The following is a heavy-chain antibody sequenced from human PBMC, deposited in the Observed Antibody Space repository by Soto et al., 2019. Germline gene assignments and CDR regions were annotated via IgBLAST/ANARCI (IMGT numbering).Heavy chain of an antibody. CDR1: GFTFSSYA. V-gene: IGHV3-23*01. CDR2: ISGSGGST. J-gene: IGHJ4*02. D-gene: IGHD2-2*01. CDR3: AKDAGGDCSSTSCYYEGYFDY. Sequence: GGSLRLSCAASGFTFSSYAMSWVRQAPGKGLEWVSAISGSGGSTYYADSVKGRFTISRDNSKNTLYLQMNSLRAEDTAVYYCAKDAGGDCSSTSCYYEGYFDYWGQGTLVTVSS.